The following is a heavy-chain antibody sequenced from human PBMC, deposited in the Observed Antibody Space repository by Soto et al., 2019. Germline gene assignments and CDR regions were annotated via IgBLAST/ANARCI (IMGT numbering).Heavy chain of an antibody. Sequence: GGSLRLSCAASGFTFGNYAMSWVRQAPGKGLEWVSTISRSGRSTYYADSVQGRFTISRDNSKNTLSLQMNSLRAEDTAEYYCAYSGDGVYYDFDYWGQGTLVTVSS. J-gene: IGHJ4*02. D-gene: IGHD2-8*01. CDR2: ISRSGRST. CDR3: AYSGDGVYYDFDY. V-gene: IGHV3-23*01. CDR1: GFTFGNYA.